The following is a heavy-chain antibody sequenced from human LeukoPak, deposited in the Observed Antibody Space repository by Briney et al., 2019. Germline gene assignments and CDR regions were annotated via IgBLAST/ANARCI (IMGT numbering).Heavy chain of an antibody. J-gene: IGHJ5*02. CDR3: ARVGWYGNWFDP. Sequence: ASVTVSCKASGYTFTSYGISWVRQAPGQGLEWMGWISAYIGNTNYAQKLQGRVTMTTDTSTSTAYMELRSLRSDDTAVYYCARVGWYGNWFDPWGQGTLVTVSS. D-gene: IGHD6-19*01. CDR2: ISAYIGNT. CDR1: GYTFTSYG. V-gene: IGHV1-18*01.